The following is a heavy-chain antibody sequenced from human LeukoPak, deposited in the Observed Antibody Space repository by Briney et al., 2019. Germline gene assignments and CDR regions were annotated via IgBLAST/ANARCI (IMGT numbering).Heavy chain of an antibody. CDR3: AKAYSYGSGSYYSHFDY. CDR2: ISDSGDKT. CDR1: GFTFTDSA. Sequence: PGGSLRLSCAASGFTFTDSAMTWVRQAPGKGLKWVSTISDSGDKTYYADSVKGRFTISRDNSKNTLHLQMNSLRAEDTAVYYCAKAYSYGSGSYYSHFDYWGQGTLVTVSS. V-gene: IGHV3-23*01. J-gene: IGHJ4*02. D-gene: IGHD3-10*01.